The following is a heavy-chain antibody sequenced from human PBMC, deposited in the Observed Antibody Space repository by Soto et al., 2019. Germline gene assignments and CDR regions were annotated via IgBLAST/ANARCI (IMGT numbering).Heavy chain of an antibody. CDR3: ASGGGSDNCPYYFNL. D-gene: IGHD1-1*01. CDR2: IRQDGGET. J-gene: IGHJ4*02. Sequence: GGSLRLSCAASGFALSTYWMSWVRQAPGRGLEWVATIRQDGGETHYVDYVKGRFSISRDNAMNSLYLQVNSLTAEDTAIYYCASGGGSDNCPYYFNLCGQGTQVTVSS. V-gene: IGHV3-7*01. CDR1: GFALSTYW.